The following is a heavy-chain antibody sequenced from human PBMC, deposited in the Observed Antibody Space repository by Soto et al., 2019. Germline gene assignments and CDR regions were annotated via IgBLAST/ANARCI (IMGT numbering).Heavy chain of an antibody. CDR2: ISFDGSEK. Sequence: VQLLESGGDLVLPGGSLRLSCAASGFTFSNYAMSWVRQAPGKGLEWVAVISFDGSEKYYADSVKGRFTVSRDSSTSTLFLQMNKLRAEDTAIYYCAKRGGPGDYWGQGTQVTVSS. CDR3: AKRGGPGDY. D-gene: IGHD1-26*01. CDR1: GFTFSNYA. V-gene: IGHV3-30-3*02. J-gene: IGHJ4*02.